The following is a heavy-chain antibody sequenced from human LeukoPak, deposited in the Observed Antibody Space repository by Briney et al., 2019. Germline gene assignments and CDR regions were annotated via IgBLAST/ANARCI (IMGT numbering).Heavy chain of an antibody. CDR1: GDTVSSNSAT. CDR3: ARGPSYFQH. CDR2: TYYRSKWYK. J-gene: IGHJ1*01. V-gene: IGHV6-1*01. Sequence: SQTLSLTCAISGDTVSSNSATWNWIRQSPSRGLEWLGRTYYRSKWYKYYAVSVKGRITINPDTSKNQFSLQLNSVTPEDAAVYYCARGPSYFQHWGQGTLVTVSS.